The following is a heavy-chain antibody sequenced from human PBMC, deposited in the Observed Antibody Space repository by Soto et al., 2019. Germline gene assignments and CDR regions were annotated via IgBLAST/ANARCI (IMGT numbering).Heavy chain of an antibody. CDR2: IRSKAYGGTT. J-gene: IGHJ4*02. D-gene: IGHD6-13*01. CDR3: TRAFSRTGYSSSWTPYYFDY. CDR1: GFTFGDYA. V-gene: IGHV3-49*03. Sequence: GGSLRLSCTASGFTFGDYAMSWFRQAPGKGLEWVGFIRSKAYGGTTEYAASVKGRFTISRDDSKSIAYLQMNSLKTEDTAVYYCTRAFSRTGYSSSWTPYYFDYWGQGTLVTVSS.